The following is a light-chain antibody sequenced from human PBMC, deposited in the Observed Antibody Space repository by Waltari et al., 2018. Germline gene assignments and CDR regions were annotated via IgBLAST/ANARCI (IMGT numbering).Light chain of an antibody. CDR2: AAS. Sequence: DIQMTQSPSSLSASVGDRVTITCRASQSISSYLNWYQQKPGKAPKLLVYAASRLQSGVPSRFSGSGSGTDFTLTISSLQPGDFATYYCQQSYSIMITFGQGTRLEIK. CDR3: QQSYSIMIT. CDR1: QSISSY. V-gene: IGKV1-39*01. J-gene: IGKJ5*01.